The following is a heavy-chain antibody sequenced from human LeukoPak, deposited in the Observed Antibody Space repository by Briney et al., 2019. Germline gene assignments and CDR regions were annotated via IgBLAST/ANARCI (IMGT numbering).Heavy chain of an antibody. V-gene: IGHV1-24*01. J-gene: IGHJ3*02. Sequence: ASVKVSCKVSGYTLTELSMHWVRQAPGKGLEWMGGFDPEDGETIYAQKFQGRVTMTEDTSTDTAYMELSSLRSEDTAVYYCATHIRVGAISDAFDIWGQGTMVTVSS. CDR2: FDPEDGET. CDR1: GYTLTELS. CDR3: ATHIRVGAISDAFDI. D-gene: IGHD1-26*01.